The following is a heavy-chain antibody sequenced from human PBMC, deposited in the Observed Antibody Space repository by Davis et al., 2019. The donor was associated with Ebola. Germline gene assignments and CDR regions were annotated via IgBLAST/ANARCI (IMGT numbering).Heavy chain of an antibody. CDR2: ISGSGGST. CDR1: GGSISSSN. V-gene: IGHV3-23*01. D-gene: IGHD4-17*01. Sequence: ETLSLTCAVSGGSISSSNWWSWVRQAPGKGLEWVSAISGSGGSTYYADSVKGRFTISRDNSKNTLYLQMNSLRAEDTAVYYCAKDRTTVTTWFGYFDYWGQGTLVTVSS. CDR3: AKDRTTVTTWFGYFDY. J-gene: IGHJ4*02.